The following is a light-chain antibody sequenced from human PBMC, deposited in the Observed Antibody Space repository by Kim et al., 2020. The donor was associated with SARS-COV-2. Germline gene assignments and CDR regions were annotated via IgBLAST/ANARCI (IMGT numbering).Light chain of an antibody. V-gene: IGLV6-57*01. CDR3: QSYDRTIQV. Sequence: GMPVTISCPRSSGNIASNYVQWFQQRPGSSTTTVIHDDNQRPSGVPDRFSGSIDSSSNSASLTISGLKTEDEADYYCQSYDRTIQVFGGGTQLTVL. CDR1: SGNIASNY. J-gene: IGLJ3*02. CDR2: DDN.